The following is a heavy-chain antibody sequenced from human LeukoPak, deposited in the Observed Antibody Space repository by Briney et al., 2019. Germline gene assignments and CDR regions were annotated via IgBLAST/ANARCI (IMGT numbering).Heavy chain of an antibody. V-gene: IGHV3-74*01. Sequence: GGSLRLSCAASGFTFSDNWMPWVRQAPGKGLVWVSRINSDGSTYYADSVKGRFTISRDNAKNTLSLQMNSLRPEDTGVYYCARAPSEIGGYYPEYFRHWGQGTLVTVSS. CDR1: GFTFSDNW. J-gene: IGHJ1*01. CDR3: ARAPSEIGGYYPEYFRH. CDR2: INSDGST. D-gene: IGHD3-22*01.